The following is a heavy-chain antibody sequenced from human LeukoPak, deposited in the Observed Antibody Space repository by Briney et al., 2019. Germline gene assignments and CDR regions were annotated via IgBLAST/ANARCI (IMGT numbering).Heavy chain of an antibody. CDR2: ISWNSGSI. J-gene: IGHJ3*02. CDR1: GFTFDDYA. Sequence: GGSLRLSCAASGFTFDDYAMHWVRQAPGKGLEWVSGISWNSGSIGYADSVKGRFTISRDNAKNSLYLQMNSLRAEDMALYYCAKDVGPRRGAFDIWGQGTMVTVSS. CDR3: AKDVGPRRGAFDI. V-gene: IGHV3-9*03.